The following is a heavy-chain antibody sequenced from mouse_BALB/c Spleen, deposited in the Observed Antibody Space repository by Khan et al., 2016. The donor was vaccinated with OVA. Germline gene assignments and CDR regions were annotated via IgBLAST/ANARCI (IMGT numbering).Heavy chain of an antibody. CDR2: ISYSGST. CDR1: GYSITSGYG. J-gene: IGHJ2*01. V-gene: IGHV3-2*02. Sequence: VQLQQSGPGLVKPSQSLSLTCTVTGYSITSGYGWNWIRQFPGNKLEWMGYISYSGSTNYNPSLKSRISITRDTSKNQFFLQLNSVTTEDTATYYCAGTARIKYWGQGTTLTVSS. CDR3: AGTARIKY. D-gene: IGHD1-2*01.